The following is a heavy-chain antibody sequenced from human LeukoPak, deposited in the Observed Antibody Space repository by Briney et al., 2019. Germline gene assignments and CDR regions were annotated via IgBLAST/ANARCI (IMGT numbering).Heavy chain of an antibody. Sequence: SETLSLTCAVYGGSFSGYYWSWIRQPPGKGLEWIGEINHSGSTNYNPSLKSRVTISVDTSKNQFSLKLSSVTAADTAVYYCARVYSSSSVDYWGQGTLVTVSS. CDR2: INHSGST. CDR3: ARVYSSSSVDY. V-gene: IGHV4-34*01. D-gene: IGHD6-6*01. CDR1: GGSFSGYY. J-gene: IGHJ4*02.